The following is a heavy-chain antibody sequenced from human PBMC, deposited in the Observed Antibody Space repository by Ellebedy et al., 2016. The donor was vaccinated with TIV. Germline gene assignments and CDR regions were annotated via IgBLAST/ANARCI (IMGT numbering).Heavy chain of an antibody. CDR2: INGAGSAT. V-gene: IGHV3-74*01. J-gene: IGHJ4*02. D-gene: IGHD6-19*01. CDR3: VRRSIGWNGVDY. CDR1: GFTFTLHW. Sequence: ESLKISCAASGFTFTLHWMHWVRQVPGEGPVWVSNINGAGSATTYADSVRGRFTISSNNAKNMLYLQVDRLRAEDTAIYYCVRRSIGWNGVDYWGQGTLVTVSS.